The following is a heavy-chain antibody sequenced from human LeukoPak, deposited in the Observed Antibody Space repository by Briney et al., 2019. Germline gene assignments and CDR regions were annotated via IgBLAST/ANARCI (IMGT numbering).Heavy chain of an antibody. Sequence: SETLSLTCTVSGGSISSYYWSWIRQPPGKGLGWIGYIYYSGSTNYNPSLKSRVTISVDPSKNQFSLKLSSVTAADTAVYYCARDYDSSGYLGYWGQGTLATVSS. J-gene: IGHJ4*02. CDR3: ARDYDSSGYLGY. V-gene: IGHV4-59*01. CDR2: IYYSGST. D-gene: IGHD3-22*01. CDR1: GGSISSYY.